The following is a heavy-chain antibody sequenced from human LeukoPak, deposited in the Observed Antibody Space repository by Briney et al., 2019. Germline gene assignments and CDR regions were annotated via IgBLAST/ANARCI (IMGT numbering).Heavy chain of an antibody. Sequence: QPGGSLRLSCVASGFTFSSSWMSWVRQAPGKGLEWVAYIKQDGSEQHYVDSVKGRFTISRDNAKNSLYLQMNSLRVEDTAVFYCAKGGWYPDYWGLGTLVTVSS. CDR2: IKQDGSEQ. CDR3: AKGGWYPDY. V-gene: IGHV3-7*01. D-gene: IGHD6-19*01. J-gene: IGHJ4*02. CDR1: GFTFSSSW.